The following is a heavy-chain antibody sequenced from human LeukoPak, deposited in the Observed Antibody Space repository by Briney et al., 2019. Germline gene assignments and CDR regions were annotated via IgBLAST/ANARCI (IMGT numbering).Heavy chain of an antibody. D-gene: IGHD2-2*02. Sequence: GGSLRLSCAASGFTVSRYWMHWVRRAPGKGLVWVSRIDSDVSSTTYADSVKGRFIISRDNAKNTLYLQMNSLRAEDTAVYYCARTDTDAFDIWGQGTMVTVSS. CDR2: IDSDVSST. CDR1: GFTVSRYW. CDR3: ARTDTDAFDI. J-gene: IGHJ3*02. V-gene: IGHV3-74*03.